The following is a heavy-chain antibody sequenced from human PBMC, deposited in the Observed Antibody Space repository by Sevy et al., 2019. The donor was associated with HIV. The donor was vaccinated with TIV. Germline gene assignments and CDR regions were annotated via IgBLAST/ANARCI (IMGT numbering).Heavy chain of an antibody. J-gene: IGHJ6*03. D-gene: IGHD3-10*01. CDR2: IYSGGST. Sequence: GGCLRLSCAASGFTVSSNYMSWVRQAPGKGLEWVSVIYSGGSTYHADSVKGRFTISRDNSKNTLYLQMNSLRAEDTAVYYCAREGLGSHYYYYMDVWGKGTTVTVSS. CDR3: AREGLGSHYYYYMDV. CDR1: GFTVSSNY. V-gene: IGHV3-53*01.